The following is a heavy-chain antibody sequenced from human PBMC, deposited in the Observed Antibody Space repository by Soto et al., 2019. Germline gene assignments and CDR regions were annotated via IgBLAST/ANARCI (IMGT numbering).Heavy chain of an antibody. CDR1: GGSFSGYY. J-gene: IGHJ5*02. CDR3: ARGMNYYGSGSYFFVSSPNWFDP. CDR2: INHSGST. V-gene: IGHV4-34*01. Sequence: PSETLSLTCAVYGGSFSGYYWSWIRQPPGKGLEWIGEINHSGSTNYNPSLKSQVTISVDTSKNQFSLKLSSVTAADTAVYYCARGMNYYGSGSYFFVSSPNWFDPWGPGTLVTLSS. D-gene: IGHD3-10*01.